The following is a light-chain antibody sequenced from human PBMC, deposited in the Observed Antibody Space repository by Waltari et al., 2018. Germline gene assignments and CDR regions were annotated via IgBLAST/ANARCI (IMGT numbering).Light chain of an antibody. Sequence: HSALAQPASVSGSPGQSITISCTGTSSDVRGYNYVSWYQQHPGKAPRLMIYDVNNPPSGVSNRFSGSKSGNTASLTISGLQAEDEADYYCSSFTRTNSWVFGGGTKLTVL. CDR2: DVN. CDR3: SSFTRTNSWV. CDR1: SSDVRGYNY. V-gene: IGLV2-14*03. J-gene: IGLJ3*02.